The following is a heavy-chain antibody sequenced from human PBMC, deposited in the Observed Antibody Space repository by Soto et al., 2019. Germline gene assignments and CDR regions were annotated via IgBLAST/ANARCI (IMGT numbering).Heavy chain of an antibody. CDR1: GFTCSNYG. CDR3: ARAYYFGSGTSYTLYY. D-gene: IGHD3-10*01. J-gene: IGHJ4*02. Sequence: GGSLRRSCAASGFTCSNYGMHWVRQAPGKGLEWVAAISDDGVSKYYADSVQGRFTISRDNSESAVFLQMNSLRPDDAALYFCARAYYFGSGTSYTLYYWGQGTQVTVSS. V-gene: IGHV3-30*03. CDR2: ISDDGVSK.